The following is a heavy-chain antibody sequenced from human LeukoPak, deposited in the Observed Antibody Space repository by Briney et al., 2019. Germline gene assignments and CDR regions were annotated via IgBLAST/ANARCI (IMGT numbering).Heavy chain of an antibody. V-gene: IGHV3-66*01. CDR1: GFTVSSNY. Sequence: GGSLRLSCAASGFTVSSNYMSWVRQAPGKGLEWVSVIYSGGSTYYADSVKGRFTISRDNAKNSLYLQMNSLRAEDTAVYYCARVVYDGYYYDSSGYYFDYWGQGTLVTVSS. D-gene: IGHD3-22*01. J-gene: IGHJ4*02. CDR2: IYSGGST. CDR3: ARVVYDGYYYDSSGYYFDY.